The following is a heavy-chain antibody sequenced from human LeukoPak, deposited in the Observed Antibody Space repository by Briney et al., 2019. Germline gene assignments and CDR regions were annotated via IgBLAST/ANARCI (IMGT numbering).Heavy chain of an antibody. CDR1: GFTFSSYG. CDR2: IWYDGSNK. V-gene: IGHV3-33*01. J-gene: IGHJ6*02. CDR3: ARDQGYYYGMDV. Sequence: GRSLRLSCAASGFTFSSYGMHWVRQAPGKGLEWVAVIWYDGSNKYYADSVKGRFTISRDNSKNTLYLQMNSLRAEDTAVYYCARDQGYYYGMDVWGQGTTVTVSS.